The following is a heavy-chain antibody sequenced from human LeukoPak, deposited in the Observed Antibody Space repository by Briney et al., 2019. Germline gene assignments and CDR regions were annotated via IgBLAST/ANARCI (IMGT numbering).Heavy chain of an antibody. V-gene: IGHV3-23*01. D-gene: IGHD1-26*01. Sequence: GGSLRLSCAASGFTFSSYAMNWVRQAPGKGVEWVSAITGSGGRTYYADSVKGRFTISRDNSKNTLYLQMNSLRAEDTAIYYCAKEYTGTFSPFPSYFDNWGQGTLVTISS. CDR3: AKEYTGTFSPFPSYFDN. CDR2: ITGSGGRT. CDR1: GFTFSSYA. J-gene: IGHJ4*02.